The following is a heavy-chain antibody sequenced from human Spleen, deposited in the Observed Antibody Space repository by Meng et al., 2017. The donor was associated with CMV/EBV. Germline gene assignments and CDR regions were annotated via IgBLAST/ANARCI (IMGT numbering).Heavy chain of an antibody. V-gene: IGHV3-23*01. Sequence: SCEASGFTFSNYGMHWVRQAPGKGLEWVSAISGNGDSTYYADSVKGRFTISRDNSKNTLYLQMDSLRVEDTAVYYCAKPARGLIAIFGVAPEYFDSWGQGTLVTVSS. J-gene: IGHJ4*02. CDR2: ISGNGDST. D-gene: IGHD3-3*01. CDR3: AKPARGLIAIFGVAPEYFDS. CDR1: GFTFSNYG.